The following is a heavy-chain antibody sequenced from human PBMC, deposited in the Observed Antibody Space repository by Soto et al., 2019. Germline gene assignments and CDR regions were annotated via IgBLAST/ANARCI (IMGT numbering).Heavy chain of an antibody. Sequence: PGGSLRLSCAASGFTFSDYYMSWIRQAPGKGLEWVSYISSSGSTIYYADSVKGRFTISRDNAKNSLYLQMNSLRAEDTAVYYCASYVQYCISTSCYGDYNYWGQGTLVTVSS. J-gene: IGHJ4*02. V-gene: IGHV3-11*01. CDR3: ASYVQYCISTSCYGDYNY. D-gene: IGHD2-2*01. CDR1: GFTFSDYY. CDR2: ISSSGSTI.